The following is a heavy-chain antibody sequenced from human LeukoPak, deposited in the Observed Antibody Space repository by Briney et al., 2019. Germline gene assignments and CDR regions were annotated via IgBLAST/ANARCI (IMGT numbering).Heavy chain of an antibody. CDR1: GYTFTDYY. D-gene: IGHD2-15*01. CDR3: VRGEDCSRTSCHHYYYMDV. J-gene: IGHJ6*03. CDR2: INADTGAT. Sequence: ASVKVSCKAAGYTFTDYYLHWVRQAPGQGLEWMGWINADTGATNYAPKFQGRVTMTSDTSISTAYMELIRLRSDDTAVYYCVRGEDCSRTSCHHYYYMDVWGEGTTVTVSS. V-gene: IGHV1-2*02.